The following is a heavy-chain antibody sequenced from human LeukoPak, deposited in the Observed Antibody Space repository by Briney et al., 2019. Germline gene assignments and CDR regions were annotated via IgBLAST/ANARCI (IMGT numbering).Heavy chain of an antibody. CDR1: GYSFTSYW. J-gene: IGHJ4*02. V-gene: IGHV5-51*01. Sequence: GESLKISCKGSGYSFTSYWIGWVRQMPGKGLEWMGFIYPGDSDTRYTPSFQGQVAISADKSISTTYLQWSSLKASDTAMYYYSRTQDRYNGNYAYYWGQGTQVTVSS. CDR3: SRTQDRYNGNYAYY. D-gene: IGHD1-7*01. CDR2: IYPGDSDT.